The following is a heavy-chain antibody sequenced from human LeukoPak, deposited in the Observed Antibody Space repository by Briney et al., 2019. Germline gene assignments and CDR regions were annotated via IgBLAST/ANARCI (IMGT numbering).Heavy chain of an antibody. CDR3: ATGDRGATRNWFDP. Sequence: PSETLSLTCSVSGGSISSSSYYWGWIRRPPGKGLEWIGRIFYSGNTYYNPSLKSRVTIFADKSKNQFSLKLRSVTAADTAVSYCATGDRGATRNWFDPWGQGILVTVSS. V-gene: IGHV4-39*01. J-gene: IGHJ5*02. CDR1: GGSISSSSYY. D-gene: IGHD1-1*01. CDR2: IFYSGNT.